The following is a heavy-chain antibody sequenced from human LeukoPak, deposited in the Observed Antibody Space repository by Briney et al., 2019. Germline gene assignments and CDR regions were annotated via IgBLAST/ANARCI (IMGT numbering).Heavy chain of an antibody. J-gene: IGHJ4*02. CDR1: GFTFSSYN. CDR3: AGDDFIAAAGHDY. V-gene: IGHV3-21*01. Sequence: GGSLRLSCAASGFTFSSYNMNWVRQAPGKGLEWVSSISSTRSYIYYADSVKGLFTISRDNAENSLYLQMNSLRCGETAVYYCAGDDFIAAAGHDYWGQGTLVTVSS. D-gene: IGHD6-13*01. CDR2: ISSTRSYI.